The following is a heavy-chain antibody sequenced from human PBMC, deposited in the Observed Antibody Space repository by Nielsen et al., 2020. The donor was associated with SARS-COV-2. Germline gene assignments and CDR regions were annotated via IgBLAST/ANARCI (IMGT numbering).Heavy chain of an antibody. V-gene: IGHV4-34*01. CDR2: ITRSGNT. D-gene: IGHD5-24*01. CDR3: ARVDGVEMATSYFDY. CDR1: GVSFSGYH. Sequence: SETLSLTCSLNGVSFSGYHWGWIRQSPGKRLEWIGDITRSGNTNYNPSLKSRVTISVDKSKNQFSLKLSSVTAADTAVYYCARVDGVEMATSYFDYWGQGTLVTVSS. J-gene: IGHJ4*02.